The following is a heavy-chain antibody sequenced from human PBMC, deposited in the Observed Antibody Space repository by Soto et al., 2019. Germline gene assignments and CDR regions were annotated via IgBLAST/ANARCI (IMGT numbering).Heavy chain of an antibody. Sequence: PGQGLEWMGWISAYNGNTNYAHKLQGRVTMTTDTSTSTAYMELRSLRSDDTAVYYCARVLDYYYYYGMDVWGQGTTVTVSS. J-gene: IGHJ6*02. CDR2: ISAYNGNT. V-gene: IGHV1-18*01. CDR3: ARVLDYYYYYGMDV. D-gene: IGHD2-15*01.